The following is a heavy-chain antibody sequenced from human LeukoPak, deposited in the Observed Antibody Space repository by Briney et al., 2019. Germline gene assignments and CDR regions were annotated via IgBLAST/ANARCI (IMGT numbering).Heavy chain of an antibody. CDR3: ATGDSSGYCYDY. CDR1: GGSISSRSDY. V-gene: IGHV4-39*01. Sequence: PSETLSLTCTVSGGSISSRSDYWGWIRQPPGKGLEWIGSIYYSGSTYYNPSLKSRVTISVDTSKNQFSLKLSSVTAADTAVYYCATGDSSGYCYDYWGQGTLVTVSS. D-gene: IGHD3-22*01. J-gene: IGHJ4*02. CDR2: IYYSGST.